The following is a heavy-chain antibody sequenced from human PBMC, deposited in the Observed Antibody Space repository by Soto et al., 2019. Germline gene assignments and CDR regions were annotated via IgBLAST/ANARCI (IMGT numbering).Heavy chain of an antibody. J-gene: IGHJ4*02. CDR1: GGSISSGDYY. CDR3: ARAGMVYAPRQYYFDY. CDR2: IYYSGST. Sequence: PSETLSLTCTVSGGSISSGDYYWSWIRQPPGKGLEWIGYIYYSGSTYYNPSLKSRVTISVDTSKNQFSLKLSSVTAADTAVYYCARAGMVYAPRQYYFDYWGQGTLVTVS. V-gene: IGHV4-30-4*01. D-gene: IGHD2-8*01.